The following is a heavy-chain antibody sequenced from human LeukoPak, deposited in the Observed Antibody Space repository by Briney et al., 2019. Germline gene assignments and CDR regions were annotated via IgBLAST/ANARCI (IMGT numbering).Heavy chain of an antibody. CDR2: ISASGGST. D-gene: IGHD6-13*01. Sequence: GGSLRLSCAASGFTFSNYGMSWVRQAPGKGLEWVSYISASGGSTYYADSVKGRFTVSRDNSKNTLYPQMKSLRAEDTAVYYCAKDQAPRYSSSWYGDMDVWGKGTTVTISS. CDR3: AKDQAPRYSSSWYGDMDV. V-gene: IGHV3-23*01. CDR1: GFTFSNYG. J-gene: IGHJ6*03.